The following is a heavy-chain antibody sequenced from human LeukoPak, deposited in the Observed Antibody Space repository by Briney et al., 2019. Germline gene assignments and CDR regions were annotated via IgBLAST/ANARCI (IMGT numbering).Heavy chain of an antibody. Sequence: GASVKVSCKASGGTFSGYAISWVRQAPGQGLEWMGRIIPILGIANYAQKFQGRVTITADKSTSTAYMELSSLRSEDTAVYYCARGIAVAGSPGFDYWGQGTLVTVSS. CDR2: IIPILGIA. CDR1: GGTFSGYA. V-gene: IGHV1-69*04. J-gene: IGHJ4*02. CDR3: ARGIAVAGSPGFDY. D-gene: IGHD6-19*01.